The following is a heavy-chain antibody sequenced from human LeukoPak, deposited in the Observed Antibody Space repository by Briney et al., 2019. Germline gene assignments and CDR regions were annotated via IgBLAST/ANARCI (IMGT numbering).Heavy chain of an antibody. D-gene: IGHD2-15*01. CDR1: GGSITNYY. Sequence: SETLSLTCTVSGGSITNYYWSWIRRPPGKGLEWIGYIYYTGSTNYNPSLKSRVTISVDTSKNQFSLRLSSVTAADTAVYYCARVPFGGGSIFACGGQGPLATFP. V-gene: IGHV4-59*01. CDR3: ARVPFGGGSIFAC. CDR2: IYYTGST. J-gene: IGHJ4*02.